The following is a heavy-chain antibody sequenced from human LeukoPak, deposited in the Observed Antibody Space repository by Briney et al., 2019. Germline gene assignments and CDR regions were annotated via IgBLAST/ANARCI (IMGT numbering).Heavy chain of an antibody. J-gene: IGHJ4*02. D-gene: IGHD6-13*01. Sequence: GGSLRLSCAASGFTFSSYWMHWVRQAPGKGLVWVSRINTDGSSTSYADSVKGRFTISRDNAKNTLYLQMNSLRAEDTAVYYCAGVPSSSWWALDYWGQGTLVTVSS. CDR1: GFTFSSYW. V-gene: IGHV3-74*01. CDR2: INTDGSST. CDR3: AGVPSSSWWALDY.